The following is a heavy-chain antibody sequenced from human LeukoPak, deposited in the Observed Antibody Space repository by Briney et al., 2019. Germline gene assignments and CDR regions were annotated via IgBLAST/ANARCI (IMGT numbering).Heavy chain of an antibody. D-gene: IGHD3-22*01. V-gene: IGHV1-2*02. Sequence: ASVKVSCKASGYTFTGYYMHWVRQAPGQGLEWMGWINPNSGGTNYAQKFQGRVTMTRDTSISTAYMELSRLRSDDTAVYYCARKDGYYHDSSGEWFDPWGQGTLVTVSS. CDR1: GYTFTGYY. CDR3: ARKDGYYHDSSGEWFDP. CDR2: INPNSGGT. J-gene: IGHJ5*02.